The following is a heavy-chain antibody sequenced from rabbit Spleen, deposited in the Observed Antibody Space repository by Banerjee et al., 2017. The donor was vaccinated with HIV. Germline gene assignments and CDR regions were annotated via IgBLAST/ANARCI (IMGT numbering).Heavy chain of an antibody. Sequence: QSLEESGGDLVKPGASLTLTCKASGLDFSSNAMCWVRQAPGKGLEWIGCIYAGSGSTYYASWAKGRFTISKTSSTTVTLQMTSLTAADTAAYFCAREMVAGSTEYFDLWGQGTLVTVS. V-gene: IGHV1S40*01. CDR3: AREMVAGSTEYFDL. D-gene: IGHD4-2*01. J-gene: IGHJ4*01. CDR2: IYAGSGST. CDR1: GLDFSSNA.